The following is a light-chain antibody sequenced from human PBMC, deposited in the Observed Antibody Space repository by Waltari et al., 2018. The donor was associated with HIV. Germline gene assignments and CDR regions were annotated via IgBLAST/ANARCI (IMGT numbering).Light chain of an antibody. J-gene: IGKJ3*01. Sequence: DIQLTQSPSFVSASLKDTVTITCRASQGISSSVAWYQQRPGKAPDLLIYDASTLQTGVPSRFSRSGSGTQFTLTISNLHPDDFGIYYCQQLYTYPLSFGAGTKV. V-gene: IGKV1-9*01. CDR2: DAS. CDR3: QQLYTYPLS. CDR1: QGISSS.